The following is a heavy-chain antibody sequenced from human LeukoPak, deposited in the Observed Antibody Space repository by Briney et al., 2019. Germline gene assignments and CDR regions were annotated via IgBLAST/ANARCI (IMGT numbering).Heavy chain of an antibody. V-gene: IGHV4-59*01. CDR2: IYYSGST. CDR1: GGSISSYY. Sequence: SETLSLTCTVSGGSISSYYWSWIRQPPGKGLEWIGYIYYSGSTNYNPSLKSRVTISVDTSKNQFSLKLSSVTAADTAVYYCARDRPPMGPDAFEIWAQGPMVTASS. J-gene: IGHJ3*02. CDR3: ARDRPPMGPDAFEI. D-gene: IGHD3-10*01.